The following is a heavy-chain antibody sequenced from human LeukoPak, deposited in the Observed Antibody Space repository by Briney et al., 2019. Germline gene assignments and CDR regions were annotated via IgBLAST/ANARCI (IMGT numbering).Heavy chain of an antibody. CDR3: ARETYYYGTSGYSIDY. CDR2: IYYSGST. CDR1: GGSVSSGSFY. J-gene: IGHJ4*02. V-gene: IGHV4-61*01. D-gene: IGHD3-22*01. Sequence: SETLSLTCTVSGGSVSSGSFYWSWIRQPPGKGLEWIGYIYYSGSTNYNPSLKSRVTILVDTSKNQFSLKLSSVTAADTAVYYCARETYYYGTSGYSIDYWGQGTLVTVSS.